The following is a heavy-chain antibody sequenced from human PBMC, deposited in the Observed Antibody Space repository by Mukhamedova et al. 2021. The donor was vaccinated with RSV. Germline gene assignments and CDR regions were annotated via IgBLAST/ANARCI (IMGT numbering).Heavy chain of an antibody. V-gene: IGHV4-59*01. J-gene: IGHJ5*02. CDR3: ARTGKGLRTLWFAP. Sequence: GGSISSYYWGWIRQPPGKGLEWIGYIYHSGSTNYIPSLKSRVTISIDTSKNQFSLKLSSVTAADTAVYYCARTGKGLRTLWFAPWG. CDR1: GGSISSYY. CDR2: IYHSGST.